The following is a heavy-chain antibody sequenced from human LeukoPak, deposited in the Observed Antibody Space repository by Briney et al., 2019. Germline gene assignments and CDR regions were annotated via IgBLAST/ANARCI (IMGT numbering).Heavy chain of an antibody. V-gene: IGHV1-3*01. Sequence: ASVKVSCKASGYTFTSYAMHWVRQAPGQRLEWMGWINAGNGNTKYSQKFQGRVTITRDTSASTAYMELSSLRSEDTAVYYCARVTYDSSGYYLPYFDYWGQGTLVTVSS. J-gene: IGHJ4*02. CDR2: INAGNGNT. CDR3: ARVTYDSSGYYLPYFDY. CDR1: GYTFTSYA. D-gene: IGHD3-22*01.